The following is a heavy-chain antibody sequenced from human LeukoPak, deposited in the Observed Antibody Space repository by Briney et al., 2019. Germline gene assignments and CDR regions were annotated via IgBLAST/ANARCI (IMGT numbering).Heavy chain of an antibody. CDR3: ARDYCTGPKCYFIDY. D-gene: IGHD2-8*02. CDR1: GFTFSNYS. Sequence: QTGGSLRLSRAASGFTFSNYSMNWVRQAPGKGLEWVSYITSSSTVYYAGSVKGRFTISRDNAKNPLFLQMNSLRAEDTAVYYCARDYCTGPKCYFIDYWGQGALVTVSS. CDR2: ITSSSTV. J-gene: IGHJ4*02. V-gene: IGHV3-48*04.